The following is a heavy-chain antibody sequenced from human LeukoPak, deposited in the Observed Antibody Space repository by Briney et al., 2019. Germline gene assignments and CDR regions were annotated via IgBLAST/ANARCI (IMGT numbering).Heavy chain of an antibody. CDR1: GFTFSSYS. D-gene: IGHD3-22*01. CDR3: ARDKEWYYDSSGYSPFDY. V-gene: IGHV3-21*01. Sequence: PGGSLRLSCAASGFTFSSYSMNWVRQAPGKGLEWVSSISSSSSYIYYADSVKGRFTISRDNAKNSLYLQMNSLRAEDTAVYYCARDKEWYYDSSGYSPFDYWGQGTLVTVSS. CDR2: ISSSSSYI. J-gene: IGHJ4*02.